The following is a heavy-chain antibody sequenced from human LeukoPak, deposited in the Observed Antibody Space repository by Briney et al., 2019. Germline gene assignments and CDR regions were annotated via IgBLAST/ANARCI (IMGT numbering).Heavy chain of an antibody. CDR3: ARDRIVGATSGFDP. Sequence: GGSLRLSCSASGFTFSDYWMIWVRQAPGKGLEWVANIRQDDSERNYVDSVKGRFTISRDNSKNTLYLQMNSLRAEDTAVYYCARDRIVGATSGFDPWGQGTLVTVSS. CDR2: IRQDDSER. J-gene: IGHJ5*02. CDR1: GFTFSDYW. V-gene: IGHV3-7*01. D-gene: IGHD1-26*01.